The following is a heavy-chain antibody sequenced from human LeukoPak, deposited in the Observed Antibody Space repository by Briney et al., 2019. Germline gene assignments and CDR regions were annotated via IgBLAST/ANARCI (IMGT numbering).Heavy chain of an antibody. V-gene: IGHV1-2*02. Sequence: ASVKVSCKASGYTFTGYYMHWVRQAPGQGLEWMGWINPNSGGTNYAQKFQGRVTMTRDTSISTAYMELSRLRSDDTAVYYCARLSETYYYGSGSYDANNWFDPWGQGTLVTVSS. J-gene: IGHJ5*02. CDR3: ARLSETYYYGSGSYDANNWFDP. D-gene: IGHD3-10*01. CDR2: INPNSGGT. CDR1: GYTFTGYY.